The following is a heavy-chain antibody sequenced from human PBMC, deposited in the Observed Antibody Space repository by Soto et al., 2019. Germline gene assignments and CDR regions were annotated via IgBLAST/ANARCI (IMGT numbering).Heavy chain of an antibody. CDR1: GYTFTSYG. D-gene: IGHD4-17*01. CDR3: ARALTDDYGDYEGNYFDY. CDR2: ISAYNGNT. Sequence: GASVKVSCKASGYTFTSYGISWVRQAPGQGLEWMGWISAYNGNTNYAQKLQGRVTMTTDTSTSTAYMELRSLRSDDTAVYYCARALTDDYGDYEGNYFDYWGQGTLVTVSS. J-gene: IGHJ4*02. V-gene: IGHV1-18*01.